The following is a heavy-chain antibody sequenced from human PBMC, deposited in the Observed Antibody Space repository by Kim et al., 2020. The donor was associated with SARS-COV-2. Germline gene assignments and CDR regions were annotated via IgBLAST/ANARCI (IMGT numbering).Heavy chain of an antibody. Sequence: SETLSLTCAVYGGSFSGYYWSWIRQPPGKGLEWIGEINHSGSTNYNPSLKSRVTISVDTSKNQFSLKLSSVTAADTAVYYCARGGDGYNLIFDYWGQGTLVTVSS. D-gene: IGHD5-12*01. CDR2: INHSGST. J-gene: IGHJ4*02. CDR3: ARGGDGYNLIFDY. CDR1: GGSFSGYY. V-gene: IGHV4-34*01.